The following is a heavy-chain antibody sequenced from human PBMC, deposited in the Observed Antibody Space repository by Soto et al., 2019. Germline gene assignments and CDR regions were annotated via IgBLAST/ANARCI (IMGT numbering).Heavy chain of an antibody. CDR1: GYTFTSYA. Sequence: ASVKVSCKASGYTFTSYAMHWVRQAPGQRLEWMGWINAGNGNTKYSQKFQGRVTITRDTSASTAYMELSSLRSEDTAVYYCARLYYDFWSGSLGPFDVRGQGSRVTVSS. D-gene: IGHD3-3*01. V-gene: IGHV1-3*01. CDR2: INAGNGNT. CDR3: ARLYYDFWSGSLGPFDV. J-gene: IGHJ4*02.